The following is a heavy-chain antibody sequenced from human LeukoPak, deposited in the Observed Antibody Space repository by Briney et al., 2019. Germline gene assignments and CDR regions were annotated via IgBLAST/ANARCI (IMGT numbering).Heavy chain of an antibody. Sequence: PGGSLRLSCAASGFTVSSNYMSWVRQAPGKGLEWVSVIYSGGSTYYADSVKGRFTISRDNSKNTLYLQMNSLRAEDTAVYYCAREGSGYDSHIPFDYWGQGTLVTASS. J-gene: IGHJ4*02. CDR1: GFTVSSNY. D-gene: IGHD5-12*01. V-gene: IGHV3-53*01. CDR2: IYSGGST. CDR3: AREGSGYDSHIPFDY.